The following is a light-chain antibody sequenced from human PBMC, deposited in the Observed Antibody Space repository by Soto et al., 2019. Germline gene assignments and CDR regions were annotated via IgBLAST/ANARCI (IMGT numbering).Light chain of an antibody. J-gene: IGLJ1*01. V-gene: IGLV1-40*01. CDR1: SXNIGAGYD. Sequence: QSVLTQPPSVSGAPGQRVIISCTGSSXNIGAGYDVHWYQQLPGTAPRLLIYDNNNRPSGVPARFSVSKSDTSASLAITGLQPEDEADYYCQSYDSSLSGSYVFGTGTKGTV. CDR3: QSYDSSLSGSYV. CDR2: DNN.